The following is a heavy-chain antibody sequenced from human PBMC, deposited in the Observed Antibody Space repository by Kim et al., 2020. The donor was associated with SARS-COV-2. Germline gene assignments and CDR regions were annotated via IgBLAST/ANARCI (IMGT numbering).Heavy chain of an antibody. CDR1: GFTFTSYT. Sequence: GGSLRLSCAASGFTFTSYTMSWVRQAPGKGLEWVSGINGSGGSTYYADSVKGRFTISRDNSKNTLYLQMNTLRAEDTAVYYCAKRGPYSSGWHYFDDWGQGTLVTVSS. D-gene: IGHD6-19*01. J-gene: IGHJ4*02. CDR2: INGSGGST. CDR3: AKRGPYSSGWHYFDD. V-gene: IGHV3-23*01.